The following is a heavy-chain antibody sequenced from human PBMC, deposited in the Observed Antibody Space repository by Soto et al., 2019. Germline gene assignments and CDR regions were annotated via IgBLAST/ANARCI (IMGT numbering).Heavy chain of an antibody. CDR1: GFTFSSYA. CDR3: ARDPSTGFADY. J-gene: IGHJ4*02. CDR2: ISSSGGST. Sequence: EVQLLQSGGDLVQPGGSLRLSCAASGFTFSSYAMNWVRQAPGKGLEWVSTISSSGGSTYYADSVKGRFIVSRDNSKNTLYLQVNSLRAEDTAVYYCARDPSTGFADYWGQGNLVTVSS. V-gene: IGHV3-23*01. D-gene: IGHD3-9*01.